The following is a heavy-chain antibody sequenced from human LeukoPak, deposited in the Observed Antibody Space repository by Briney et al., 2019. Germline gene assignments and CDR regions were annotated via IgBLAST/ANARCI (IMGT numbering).Heavy chain of an antibody. CDR1: GFTFSSYA. D-gene: IGHD2-8*01. V-gene: IGHV3-23*01. J-gene: IGHJ4*02. Sequence: PGRSLRLSCAASGFTFSSYAMTWVRQAAGKGPEWVSAISDTGGSTYDADSVKGRFTISRDNSKNTLYLQMNSLRAEDTAVYYCAKDTSIGRYCTNGVCSPFDYWGQGTLVTVSS. CDR3: AKDTSIGRYCTNGVCSPFDY. CDR2: ISDTGGST.